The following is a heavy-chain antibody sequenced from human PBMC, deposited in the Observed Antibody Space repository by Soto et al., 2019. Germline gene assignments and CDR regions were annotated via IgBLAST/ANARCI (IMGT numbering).Heavy chain of an antibody. Sequence: EVQLVESGGGLVQPGGSLRLSCAASGFTFSNYNMNWVRQAPGKGLEWVSYISSSSSTIYYADSVKGRFTISRDNAKNXLDLEMNSVRTEDTAVYYCASAPPYYDYGDYGFGYWGQGTLVTVSS. D-gene: IGHD4-17*01. CDR1: GFTFSNYN. CDR2: ISSSSSTI. J-gene: IGHJ4*02. V-gene: IGHV3-48*01. CDR3: ASAPPYYDYGDYGFGY.